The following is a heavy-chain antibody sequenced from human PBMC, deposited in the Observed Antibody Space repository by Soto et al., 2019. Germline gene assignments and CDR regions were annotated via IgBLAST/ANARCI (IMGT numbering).Heavy chain of an antibody. D-gene: IGHD6-13*01. CDR1: GGSISSGGYY. CDR3: ARRSIAAAGWWFDP. V-gene: IGHV4-31*03. CDR2: IYYSGST. J-gene: IGHJ5*02. Sequence: QVQLQESGPGLVKPSQTLSLTCTVSGGSISSGGYYWSWIRQHPGKGLEWIGYIYYSGSTYYNPSRKRRATIPVDSSKSQFPLKLSSVAAADTAVYYCARRSIAAAGWWFDPWGQGTLVTVSS.